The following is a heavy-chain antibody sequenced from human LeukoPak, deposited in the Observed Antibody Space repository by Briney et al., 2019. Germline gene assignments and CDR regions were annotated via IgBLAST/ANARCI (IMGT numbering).Heavy chain of an antibody. Sequence: ASVKVSCKASGYTFTSYYMHWVRQSPGQGLEWMGWINPNSGGTNYAQKFQGRVTMTRDTSISTAYMELSRLRSDDTAVYYCARRKVFWSGHDYWGQGTPVTVSS. CDR1: GYTFTSYY. V-gene: IGHV1-2*02. J-gene: IGHJ4*02. CDR2: INPNSGGT. D-gene: IGHD3-3*01. CDR3: ARRKVFWSGHDY.